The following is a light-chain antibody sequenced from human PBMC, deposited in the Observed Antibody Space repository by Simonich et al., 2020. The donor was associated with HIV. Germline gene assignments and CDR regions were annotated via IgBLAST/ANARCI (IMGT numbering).Light chain of an antibody. Sequence: DIVMTQSPDSLAVSLGERATINCKSSKSVLYSSNNKTYLAWYQQKPGQPPKLLIYWASTRESGVPDRFSGSGSGTDFTLTISSLQAEDVAVYYCQQYYSTPFTFGPGTKVDFK. CDR2: WAS. CDR1: KSVLYSSNNKTY. J-gene: IGKJ3*01. CDR3: QQYYSTPFT. V-gene: IGKV4-1*01.